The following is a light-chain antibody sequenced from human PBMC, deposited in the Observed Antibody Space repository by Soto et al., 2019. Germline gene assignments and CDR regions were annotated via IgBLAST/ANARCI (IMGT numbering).Light chain of an antibody. V-gene: IGLV2-14*01. CDR2: VNS. J-gene: IGLJ1*01. Sequence: QSALTQPASVSGSPGQSITISCTGTSSDVGDYKYVSWYQQHPDKAPKLIIFVNSNRPSGVSTRFSGSKSGNTASLTISGLQAEDEADYYCSSYTSSDTPYVFGTGTQLTVL. CDR3: SSYTSSDTPYV. CDR1: SSDVGDYKY.